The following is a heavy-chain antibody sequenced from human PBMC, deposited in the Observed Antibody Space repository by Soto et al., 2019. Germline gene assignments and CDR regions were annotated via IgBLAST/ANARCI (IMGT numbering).Heavy chain of an antibody. D-gene: IGHD3-10*01. J-gene: IGHJ2*01. V-gene: IGHV2-5*02. CDR2: IYWDDDK. CDR3: AHRHPSHGSGGGYFDL. CDR1: GFSLSTSGVG. Sequence: QITLKESGPTLVKPTQTLTLTCTFSGFSLSTSGVGVGWIRQPPGKALEWLALIYWDDDKRYSPSLKSRLTITKDTSNNKVVLTMTNMDPVDTATYYCAHRHPSHGSGGGYFDLWGRGTLVTVSS.